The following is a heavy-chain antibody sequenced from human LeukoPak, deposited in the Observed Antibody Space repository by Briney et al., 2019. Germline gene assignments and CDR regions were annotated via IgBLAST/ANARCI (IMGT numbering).Heavy chain of an antibody. CDR2: MHNSGSS. CDR3: ARSAEWLRNAFDI. Sequence: SETLSLSCTVSGASTSHYYWSWIRQPPGKGLEWIGYMHNSGSSKHSPSLKSPVTISIDTSKNQFSLQLTSVTAADTAMYFCARSAEWLRNAFDIWGQGTMVSVSS. J-gene: IGHJ3*02. CDR1: GASTSHYY. V-gene: IGHV4-59*01. D-gene: IGHD5-12*01.